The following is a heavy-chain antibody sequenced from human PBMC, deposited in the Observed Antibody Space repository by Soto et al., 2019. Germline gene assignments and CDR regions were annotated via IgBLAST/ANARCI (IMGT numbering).Heavy chain of an antibody. D-gene: IGHD2-2*01. CDR3: ARGRYCSSTSCYSERPFDY. CDR1: GGTFSSYA. CDR2: IIPIFGTA. J-gene: IGHJ4*02. Sequence: QVQLVQSGAEVKKPGSSVKVSCKASGGTFSSYAISWVRQAPGQGLEWMGGIIPIFGTANYAQKFQGRVTITGDESTSTAYMELSSLRSEDTAVYYCARGRYCSSTSCYSERPFDYWGQGTLVTVSS. V-gene: IGHV1-69*01.